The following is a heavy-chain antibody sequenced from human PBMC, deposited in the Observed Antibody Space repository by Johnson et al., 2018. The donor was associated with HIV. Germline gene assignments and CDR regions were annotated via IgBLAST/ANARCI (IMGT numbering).Heavy chain of an antibody. CDR1: GFIFSSYG. D-gene: IGHD2-21*02. J-gene: IGHJ3*02. Sequence: VQLVESGGGVVQPGRSVRLSCAASGFIFSSYGMHWVRQAPGKGLEWVAVIWSDGGTTDYTAPVKGRFTISRDDSKNTLYLQMNSLRVEDTAVYYCATSTASDAFDIWGQGTMVTVSS. CDR2: IWSDGGTT. V-gene: IGHV3-33*01. CDR3: ATSTASDAFDI.